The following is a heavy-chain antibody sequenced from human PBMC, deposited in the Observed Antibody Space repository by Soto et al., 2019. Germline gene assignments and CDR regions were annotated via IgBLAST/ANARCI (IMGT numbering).Heavy chain of an antibody. V-gene: IGHV3-74*01. CDR1: GFNFTNHW. D-gene: IGHD2-21*02. CDR3: ARESGDWPLNWFDP. CDR2: ITSDGKSK. Sequence: GGSLRLSCASSGFNFTNHWMHWVRQAPGKGLVWVSRITSDGKSKAYAESVKGRFAISRDNAKNTVYLQMNGLTVEDTAVYYCARESGDWPLNWFDPWGQGTLVTVSS. J-gene: IGHJ5*02.